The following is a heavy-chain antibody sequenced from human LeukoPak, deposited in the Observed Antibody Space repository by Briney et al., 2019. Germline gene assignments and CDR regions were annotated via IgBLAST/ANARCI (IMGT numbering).Heavy chain of an antibody. V-gene: IGHV4-4*09. J-gene: IGHJ4*02. Sequence: SETLSLTCTVSRGSISGSIRSYYWSWLRQPLGKGLEWIGYISSSGSVNDNPSLRSRVTISVDTSKNQFFLNLSSVSAADTAVYYCARIPLGYSGAYYFDYWGQGTLVTVSP. CDR1: RGSISGSIRSYY. CDR3: ARIPLGYSGAYYFDY. CDR2: ISSSGSV. D-gene: IGHD5-12*01.